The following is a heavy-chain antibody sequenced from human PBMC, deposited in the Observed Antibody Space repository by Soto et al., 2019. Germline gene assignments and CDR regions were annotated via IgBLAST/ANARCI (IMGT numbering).Heavy chain of an antibody. D-gene: IGHD3-10*01. J-gene: IGHJ6*04. CDR1: GYSFTSYW. CDR3: ASRPDAYGSGPICGMDG. V-gene: IGHV5-51*01. CDR2: IYPGDSDT. Sequence: GESLTISCKGSGYSFTSYWIGWVRQMPGKGLEWMGIIYPGDSDTRYSPSFQGQVTISADKSISTAYLQWSSLKDSDTASDYCASRPDAYGSGPICGMDGWGKGAKVTVSS.